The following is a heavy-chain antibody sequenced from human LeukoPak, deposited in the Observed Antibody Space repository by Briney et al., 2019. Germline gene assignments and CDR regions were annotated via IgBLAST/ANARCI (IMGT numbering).Heavy chain of an antibody. Sequence: SETLSLTCTVSGGSISSYYWSWIRQPPGKGLEWIGYIYYSGSTNYNPSLKSRVTISVDTSKNQFSLKLSSVTAADTAVYYCARGSCDFWSGSGEVDYWGQGTLVTVSS. CDR2: IYYSGST. V-gene: IGHV4-59*01. J-gene: IGHJ4*02. CDR3: ARGSCDFWSGSGEVDY. CDR1: GGSISSYY. D-gene: IGHD3-3*01.